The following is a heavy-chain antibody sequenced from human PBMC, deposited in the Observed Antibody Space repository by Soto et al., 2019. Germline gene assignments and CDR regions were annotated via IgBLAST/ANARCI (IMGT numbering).Heavy chain of an antibody. CDR3: ASKRTEYSSTYGMDV. CDR1: GYSFTSYW. V-gene: IGHV5-10-1*01. D-gene: IGHD6-6*01. J-gene: IGHJ6*02. Sequence: RESLKISCKGSGYSFTSYWISWVRQMPGKGLEWMGRIDPSDSYTNYSPSFQGHVTISADKSISTAYLQWSSLKASDTAMYYCASKRTEYSSTYGMDVWGQGTTVTVSS. CDR2: IDPSDSYT.